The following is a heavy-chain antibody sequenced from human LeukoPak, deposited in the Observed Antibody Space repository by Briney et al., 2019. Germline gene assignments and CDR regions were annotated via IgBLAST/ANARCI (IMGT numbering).Heavy chain of an antibody. Sequence: GGSLRLSCAASGFSFSDYYTSWIGQAPGKGLEWVSYISGRSSDTNYADSVKGRFTISRDNAKNSLYLQMNSLRAEDTAEYYCAREAPSRYCSGGTCYVDYWGQGTLVTVSS. CDR1: GFSFSDYY. D-gene: IGHD2-15*01. J-gene: IGHJ4*02. CDR2: ISGRSSDT. V-gene: IGHV3-11*05. CDR3: AREAPSRYCSGGTCYVDY.